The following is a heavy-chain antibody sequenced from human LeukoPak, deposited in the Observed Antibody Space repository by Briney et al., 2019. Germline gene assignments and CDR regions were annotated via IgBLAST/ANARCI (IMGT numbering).Heavy chain of an antibody. Sequence: GGSLRPSCAASGFTFSSYSMNWVRQAPGKGLEWVANIKEDGSEKYVDSVKGRFTISRDNAKNSLYLQMNSLRGEDTAVYFCATDRTTTYYYDARPYYYFDSWSQGTLVTVSS. V-gene: IGHV3-7*01. CDR3: ATDRTTTYYYDARPYYYFDS. J-gene: IGHJ4*02. CDR1: GFTFSSYS. CDR2: IKEDGSE. D-gene: IGHD3-22*01.